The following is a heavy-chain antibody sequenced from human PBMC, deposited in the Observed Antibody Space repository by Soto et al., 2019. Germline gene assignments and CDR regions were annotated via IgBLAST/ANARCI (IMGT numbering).Heavy chain of an antibody. J-gene: IGHJ6*02. CDR1: GYSISSGYY. CDR2: IYHSGST. D-gene: IGHD3-10*01. CDR3: ARVGGYGMGV. Sequence: SETLSLTCAVSGYSISSGYYWGWSRQPPGKGLEWIGSIYHSGSTYYNPSLKSRVTISVDTSKNQFSLKLSSVTAADTAVYYCARVGGYGMGVWGQGTTVTVSS. V-gene: IGHV4-38-2*01.